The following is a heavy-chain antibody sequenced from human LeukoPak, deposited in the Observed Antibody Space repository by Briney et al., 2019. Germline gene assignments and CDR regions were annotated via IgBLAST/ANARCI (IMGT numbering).Heavy chain of an antibody. CDR3: ARQRYHDS. Sequence: QPGGSLRLSCATSGFTFSSYWMSWVRQAPGKGLEWVANIKQDGSEKNYLDSVKGRFTISRDNAKNSLYLQMNSLRAENTAVYYCARQRYHDSWGQGTLVTVSS. V-gene: IGHV3-7*01. D-gene: IGHD2-2*01. CDR1: GFTFSSYW. CDR2: IKQDGSEK. J-gene: IGHJ4*02.